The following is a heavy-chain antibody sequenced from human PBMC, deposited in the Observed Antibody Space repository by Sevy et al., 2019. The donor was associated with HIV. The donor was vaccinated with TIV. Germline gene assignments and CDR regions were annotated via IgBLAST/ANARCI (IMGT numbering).Heavy chain of an antibody. J-gene: IGHJ6*02. CDR1: GASVSSVSNY. Sequence: SETLSLTCTVSGASVSSVSNYWIWIRQPPGKGLEWMGYISDSGSTNYNPSLKRRVTISVDMSKNQFSLNLTSMTAADTAVYYCASGPRHNYQFYGMDVWGQGTTVTVSS. CDR2: ISDSGST. CDR3: ASGPRHNYQFYGMDV. V-gene: IGHV4-61*01.